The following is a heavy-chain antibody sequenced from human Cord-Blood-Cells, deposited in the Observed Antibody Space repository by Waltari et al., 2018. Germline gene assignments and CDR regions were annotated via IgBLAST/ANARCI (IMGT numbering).Heavy chain of an antibody. CDR3: ATQYCSSTSCYYYFDY. CDR2: VDPEDGET. Sequence: QVQLVQSGAEVKKPGASVKVSCKVSGYTLTELSMHWVRQAPGKGLEWRGGVDPEDGETIYAKKFQGRVTMTEDTSTDTAYMELSSLRSEDTAVYYCATQYCSSTSCYYYFDYWGQGTLVTVSS. D-gene: IGHD2-2*01. V-gene: IGHV1-24*01. CDR1: GYTLTELS. J-gene: IGHJ4*02.